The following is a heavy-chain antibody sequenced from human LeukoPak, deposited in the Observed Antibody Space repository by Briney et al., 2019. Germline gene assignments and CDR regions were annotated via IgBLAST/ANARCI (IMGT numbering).Heavy chain of an antibody. CDR2: ISYDGSNK. V-gene: IGHV3-30*04. Sequence: PGGSLRLSCAAPGFTFSSYAMHWVRQAPGKGLEWVAVISYDGSNKYYADSVKGRFTISRDNSKNTLYLQMNSLRAEDTAVYYCARDPTAYEPLPIEYDYVWGSYRYTGRYFDYWGQGTLVTVSS. CDR3: ARDPTAYEPLPIEYDYVWGSYRYTGRYFDY. J-gene: IGHJ4*02. D-gene: IGHD3-16*02. CDR1: GFTFSSYA.